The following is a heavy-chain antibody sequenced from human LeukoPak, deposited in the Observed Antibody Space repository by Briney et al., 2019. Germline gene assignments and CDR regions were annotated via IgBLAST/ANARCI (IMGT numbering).Heavy chain of an antibody. V-gene: IGHV3-30*18. D-gene: IGHD4-17*01. Sequence: GGSLRLSCAASGFTFSSYGMHWVRQAPGKGLEWVAVISYDGSNKYYADSVKGRFTISRVNSENTLYLQMNSLRAEDTAVYYCAKVPDGDYGVDYWGQGTLVTVSS. CDR1: GFTFSSYG. CDR2: ISYDGSNK. CDR3: AKVPDGDYGVDY. J-gene: IGHJ4*02.